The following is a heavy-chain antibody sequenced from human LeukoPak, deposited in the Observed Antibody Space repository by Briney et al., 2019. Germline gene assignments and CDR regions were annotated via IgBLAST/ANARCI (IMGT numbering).Heavy chain of an antibody. V-gene: IGHV3-9*01. CDR3: AKDHYDSSGYYSPYYYYGMDV. Sequence: GRSLRLSCAASGFTFDDYAMHWVRQAPGKGLEWVSGISWNSGSIGYADSVKGRFTISRDNAKNSLYLQMNSLRAEDTALYYCAKDHYDSSGYYSPYYYYGMDVWGQGTTVTVSS. D-gene: IGHD3-22*01. CDR1: GFTFDDYA. J-gene: IGHJ6*02. CDR2: ISWNSGSI.